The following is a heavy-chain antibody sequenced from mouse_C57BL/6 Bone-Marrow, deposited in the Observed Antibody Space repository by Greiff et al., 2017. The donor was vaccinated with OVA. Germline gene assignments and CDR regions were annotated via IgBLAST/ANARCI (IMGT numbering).Heavy chain of an antibody. CDR2: INPNNGGN. CDR3: ARDSSGYQGY. V-gene: IGHV1-22*01. J-gene: IGHJ3*01. CDR1: GYTFTDYN. D-gene: IGHD3-2*02. Sequence: EVQLQQSGPELVKPGASVSMSCKASGYTFTDYNMYWVKQSHGKSLEWIGYINPNNGGNSYNQKFKGKVTLTVNKASSTAYMELRSLTSEDSAVYYCARDSSGYQGYWGQGTLVTVSA.